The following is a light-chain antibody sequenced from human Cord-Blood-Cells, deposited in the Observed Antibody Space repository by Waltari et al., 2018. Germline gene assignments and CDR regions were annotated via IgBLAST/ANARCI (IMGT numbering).Light chain of an antibody. Sequence: LVLTPTLATLLLSPRARAPVSCRASQSVSSYLAWYQQKPGQAPRLLIYDASNRATGIPARFSGSGSGTDFTLTISSLGPEDFAVYYCQQRSNWPLTFGGGTKVEIK. CDR3: QQRSNWPLT. CDR1: QSVSSY. V-gene: IGKV3-11*01. J-gene: IGKJ4*01. CDR2: DAS.